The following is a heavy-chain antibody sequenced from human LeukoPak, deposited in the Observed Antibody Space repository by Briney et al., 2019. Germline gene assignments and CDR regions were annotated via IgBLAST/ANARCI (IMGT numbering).Heavy chain of an antibody. CDR3: AIENWYDSSGFSKAFDH. V-gene: IGHV1-2*02. Sequence: GASVKVSCKASGYTFTVKFLHWLRQAPGQGLEWMGGIEPNSGGAVYGQKFRGRVTVTRDTSVSTAYMELSSLRSDDTAVYYCAIENWYDSSGFSKAFDHWGQGTLVSVSS. CDR1: GYTFTVKF. CDR2: IEPNSGGA. J-gene: IGHJ4*02. D-gene: IGHD3-22*01.